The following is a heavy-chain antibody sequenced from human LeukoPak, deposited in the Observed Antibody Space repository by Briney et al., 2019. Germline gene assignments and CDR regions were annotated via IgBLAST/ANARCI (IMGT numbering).Heavy chain of an antibody. Sequence: GGSLRLSCVGSGFTFSSYWMTWVCQAPGKGLEWVANIKDDGSEKYSVDSAKGRFTISRDSAKNLLYLQMSSLRAEDTAVYYCARARIDYWGQGTLVTVSS. V-gene: IGHV3-7*04. CDR1: GFTFSSYW. CDR2: IKDDGSEK. J-gene: IGHJ4*02. CDR3: ARARIDY. D-gene: IGHD1-14*01.